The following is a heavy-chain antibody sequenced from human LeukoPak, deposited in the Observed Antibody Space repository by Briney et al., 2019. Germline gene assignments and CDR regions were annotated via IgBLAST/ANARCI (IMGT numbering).Heavy chain of an antibody. D-gene: IGHD3-22*01. CDR2: IYWDDDK. V-gene: IGHV2-5*02. J-gene: IGHJ4*02. CDR3: ARMRYYDSSGYYYSPTLDY. Sequence: SGPTLVKPTQTLTLTCTFSGFSLSTSGVGVGWIRQPPGKALEWLALIYWDDDKRYSPSLKSRLTITKDTSKNQVVLTMTNMDPVDTATYYCARMRYYDSSGYYYSPTLDYWGQGTLVTVSS. CDR1: GFSLSTSGVG.